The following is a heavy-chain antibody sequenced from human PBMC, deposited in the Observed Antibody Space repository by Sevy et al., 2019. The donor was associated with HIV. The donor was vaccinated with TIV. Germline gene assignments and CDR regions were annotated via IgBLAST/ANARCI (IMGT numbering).Heavy chain of an antibody. CDR3: TRGVVVITKYYYYYIDV. J-gene: IGHJ6*03. Sequence: GGSLRLSCAASGFTLSNAWMSWVRQAPGKGLEWVGHIKSKTNGGNTDYAAPVKGRFTISRDDSENTPYLQMNSLKTEDTAVYYCTRGVVVITKYYYYYIDVWGKGTTVTVSS. V-gene: IGHV3-15*01. D-gene: IGHD2-21*01. CDR2: IKSKTNGGNT. CDR1: GFTLSNAW.